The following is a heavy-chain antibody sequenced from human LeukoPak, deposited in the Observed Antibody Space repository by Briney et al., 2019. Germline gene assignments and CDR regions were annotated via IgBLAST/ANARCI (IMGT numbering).Heavy chain of an antibody. D-gene: IGHD6-13*01. Sequence: GASVKVSCKASGYTFTSYAMHWVRQAPGQRLEWMGWINAGNGNTKYSQEFQGRVTITRDTSASTAYMELSSLRSEDMAVYYCARPYSSSPNWFDPWGQGTLVTVSS. CDR2: INAGNGNT. V-gene: IGHV1-3*03. J-gene: IGHJ5*02. CDR1: GYTFTSYA. CDR3: ARPYSSSPNWFDP.